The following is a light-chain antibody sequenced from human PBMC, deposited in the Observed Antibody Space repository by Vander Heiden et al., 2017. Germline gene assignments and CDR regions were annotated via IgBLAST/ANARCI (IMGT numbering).Light chain of an antibody. CDR3: MRSIGLPPMFT. J-gene: IGKJ2*01. V-gene: IGKV2D-29*01. CDR2: QAS. Sequence: DIVLTQNPVSLSVTPGQPASISCRSSQSLLHNVGMNSLYWFLQKPGQPPQLLIYQASNRFSGAPVRFRGSGSGTDFTLKISRVEAEDVGIYYCMRSIGLPPMFTFGQGTKLEIK. CDR1: QSLLHNVGMNS.